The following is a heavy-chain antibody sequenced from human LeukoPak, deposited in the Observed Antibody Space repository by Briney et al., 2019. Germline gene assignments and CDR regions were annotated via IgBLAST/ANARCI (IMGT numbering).Heavy chain of an antibody. J-gene: IGHJ4*02. CDR2: ISGYNGNT. CDR3: ARDLSLGRHDDGEPFDS. D-gene: IGHD4-17*01. Sequence: GASVKVSCKTSGYTFSNHGISWVRQAPGQGLEWMGWISGYNGNTNYVQKFRGRITMTTDTSTSTAYLQLRNLSSDDAALYYCARDLSLGRHDDGEPFDSWGQGTLVTVSS. V-gene: IGHV1-18*01. CDR1: GYTFSNHG.